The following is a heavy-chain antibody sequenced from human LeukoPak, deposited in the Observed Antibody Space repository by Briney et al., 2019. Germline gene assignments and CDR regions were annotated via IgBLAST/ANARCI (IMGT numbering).Heavy chain of an antibody. CDR2: IRSKAYGGTT. CDR3: TRDRYYYDSSFFDY. CDR1: GFTFGDYA. V-gene: IGHV3-49*04. Sequence: GGSLRLSCTASGFTFGDYAMSWVRQAPGKGLEWVGFIRSKAYGGTTEYAASVKGRFTISRDDSKSIAYLQMNSLKTEDTAVYYCTRDRYYYDSSFFDYWGQGTLVTVSS. J-gene: IGHJ4*02. D-gene: IGHD3-22*01.